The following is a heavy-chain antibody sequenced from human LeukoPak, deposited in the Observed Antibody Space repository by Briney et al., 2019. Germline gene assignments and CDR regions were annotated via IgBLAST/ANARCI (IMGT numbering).Heavy chain of an antibody. Sequence: PGGSLRLPCAASGFTFSNYWMTWVRQAPGKGPEWVGNVKQDGSENYYGDSVKGRFTISRDDAKNSLYLQMNSLRAEDTAVYYCARDRIWNYYYYMDVWGKGTTVTVSS. CDR2: VKQDGSEN. CDR1: GFTFSNYW. J-gene: IGHJ6*03. CDR3: ARDRIWNYYYYMDV. V-gene: IGHV3-7*01. D-gene: IGHD1-1*01.